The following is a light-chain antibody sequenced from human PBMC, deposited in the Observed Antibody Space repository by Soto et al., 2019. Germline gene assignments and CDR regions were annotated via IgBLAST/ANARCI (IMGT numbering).Light chain of an antibody. Sequence: DIQMTQSPSTLSASVGDRVTITCGASQSISSWVAWYQQKPGKAPNLLMYTASNLQSGVPSRFSGSGSGTDFTLTISSLQPEDFATYYCQQYNSYSRTFGQGTKVDI. V-gene: IGKV1-5*01. CDR3: QQYNSYSRT. CDR2: TAS. CDR1: QSISSW. J-gene: IGKJ1*01.